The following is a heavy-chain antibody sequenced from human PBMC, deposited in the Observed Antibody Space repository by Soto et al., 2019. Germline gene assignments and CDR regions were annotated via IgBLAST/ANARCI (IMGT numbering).Heavy chain of an antibody. CDR1: GFTFSSYA. CDR3: ARAAISSGYGLAGD. CDR2: ISGSGGST. D-gene: IGHD6-13*01. Sequence: EVQLLESGGGLVQPGGSLRLSCAASGFTFSSYAMSWVRQAPGKGLEWVSAISGSGGSTYYADSVKGRFTISRDNSKNTLNLQRNTLRAEDTAVYSCARAAISSGYGLAGDWGQGTLVTVSS. J-gene: IGHJ4*02. V-gene: IGHV3-23*01.